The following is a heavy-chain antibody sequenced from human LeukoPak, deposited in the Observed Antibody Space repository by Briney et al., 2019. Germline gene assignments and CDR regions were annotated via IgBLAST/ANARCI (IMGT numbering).Heavy chain of an antibody. V-gene: IGHV4-59*01. CDR2: IYYSGST. D-gene: IGHD3-22*01. J-gene: IGHJ4*02. Sequence: ASETLSLTCTVSGGSISSYYWSWIRQPPGKGLEWIGYIYYSGSTNYNPSLKSRVTISVDTSKNQFCLKLSSVTAADTAVYYCARDGFPYYYDSSGYPSVIFDYWGQGTLVTVSS. CDR1: GGSISSYY. CDR3: ARDGFPYYYDSSGYPSVIFDY.